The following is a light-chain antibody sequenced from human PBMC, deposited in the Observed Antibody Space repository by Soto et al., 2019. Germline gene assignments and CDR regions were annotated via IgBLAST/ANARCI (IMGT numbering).Light chain of an antibody. CDR2: EVS. CDR1: SSDFGGYNY. J-gene: IGLJ1*01. Sequence: QSVLTQPASVSGSPGQSIAISCTGTSSDFGGYNYVSWYQQHPGKAPKLMIHEVSNRPSGISDRFSGSKSGNTASLTISGLQADDEADYYCSSHTSYSTRVFGTGTKLTVL. CDR3: SSHTSYSTRV. V-gene: IGLV2-14*01.